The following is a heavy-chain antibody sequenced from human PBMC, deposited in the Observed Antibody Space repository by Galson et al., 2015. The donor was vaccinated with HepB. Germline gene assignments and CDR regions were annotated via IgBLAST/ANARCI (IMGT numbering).Heavy chain of an antibody. Sequence: APGKGLEWISAITPSGDNTYSADSMKGRFTISRDNSRNTLFLQMNSLRADDTAIYFCAKVFPEKTDGWYRQALYYFDSWGQGTRVTVSS. J-gene: IGHJ4*02. D-gene: IGHD6-19*01. V-gene: IGHV3-23*01. CDR2: ITPSGDNT. CDR3: AKVFPEKTDGWYRQALYYFDS.